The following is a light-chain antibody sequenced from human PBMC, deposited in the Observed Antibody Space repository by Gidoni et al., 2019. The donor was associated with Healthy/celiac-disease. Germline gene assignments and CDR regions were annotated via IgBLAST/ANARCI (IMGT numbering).Light chain of an antibody. V-gene: IGKV3-11*01. CDR3: QQRSNWPLT. J-gene: IGKJ4*01. Sequence: DIVFTQSPATLSLSPGERATLSCRASQRVSSYLAWYQQKPGQAPRLLIYDASNRATGLPARFSGSGSGTDCTLTISSLEPEDFAGYYCQQRSNWPLTFXGXTKVEIK. CDR2: DAS. CDR1: QRVSSY.